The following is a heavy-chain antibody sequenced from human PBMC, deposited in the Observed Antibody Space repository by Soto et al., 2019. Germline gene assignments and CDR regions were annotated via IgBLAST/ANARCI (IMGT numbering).Heavy chain of an antibody. CDR1: GFTLTTYS. V-gene: IGHV3-48*02. CDR2: INKNGFTI. J-gene: IGHJ4*02. D-gene: IGHD6-19*01. Sequence: GGSLRLSCAVSGFTLTTYSMNWVRQAPGKGLEWISFINKNGFTIYYADSVKGRFTISRDYAKNSLYLQMDSLRHEDTAVYYCARGAVTGTSLFDYWGLGTLVTVSS. CDR3: ARGAVTGTSLFDY.